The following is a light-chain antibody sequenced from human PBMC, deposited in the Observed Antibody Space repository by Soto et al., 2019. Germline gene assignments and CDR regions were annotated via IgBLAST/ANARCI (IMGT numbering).Light chain of an antibody. J-gene: IGLJ3*02. CDR1: SSDVGSQNF. CDR2: GVS. V-gene: IGLV2-14*01. CDR3: SSYTTTYTWV. Sequence: QSALTQPASVSGSPGQSITISCTGTSSDVGSQNFVSWHQQHPGKAPKFIIYGVSNRPSGVSNRLSGSKSGNTASLTISGLQPDDEADYYCSSYTTTYTWVFGGGTKLTV.